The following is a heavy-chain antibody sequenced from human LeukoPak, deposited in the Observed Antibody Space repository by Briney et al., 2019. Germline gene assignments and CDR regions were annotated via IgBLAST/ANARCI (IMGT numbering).Heavy chain of an antibody. V-gene: IGHV3-23*01. D-gene: IGHD2-21*02. CDR1: GFTFSSYA. CDR3: AKVKSGCGGDCYFSCFDY. CDR2: ISGSGGST. Sequence: GGSLRLSCAASGFTFSSYALSWVRQAPGKGPEWVSAISGSGGSTYYADSVKGRFTISRDNSKNTLYLQMNSLRAEDTAVYYCAKVKSGCGGDCYFSCFDYWGQGTLVTVSS. J-gene: IGHJ4*02.